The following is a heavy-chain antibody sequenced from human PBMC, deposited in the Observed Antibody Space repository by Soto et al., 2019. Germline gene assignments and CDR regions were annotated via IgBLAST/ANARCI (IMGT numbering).Heavy chain of an antibody. V-gene: IGHV4-34*01. CDR3: ASGEDGGYGTDGVCAKGGFDD. CDR2: INHGGST. Sequence: SDTLSLTCAVYGGSFSGYYWSWIRQPPGKGLEWGGEINHGGSTNYNPSLKRRVTISVDTSKNQFSLKLSSVTAADTAVYYCASGEDGGYGTDGVCAKGGFDDWGQGTLGT. D-gene: IGHD2-8*01. J-gene: IGHJ4*02. CDR1: GGSFSGYY.